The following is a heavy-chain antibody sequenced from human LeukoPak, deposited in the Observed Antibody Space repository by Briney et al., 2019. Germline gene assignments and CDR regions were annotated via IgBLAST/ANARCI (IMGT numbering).Heavy chain of an antibody. CDR3: ARAATSRADFDY. CDR2: INEDGREK. CDR1: GFTFSRYW. J-gene: IGHJ4*02. V-gene: IGHV3-7*01. Sequence: GGALRLSCAASGFTFSRYWMSWVGQARGKGLEGVADINEDGREKYYVDSVKGRFTISRDNAKNSLYLQMNSLRAEDTAVYYCARAATSRADFDYWGQGTLVTVSS. D-gene: IGHD1-26*01.